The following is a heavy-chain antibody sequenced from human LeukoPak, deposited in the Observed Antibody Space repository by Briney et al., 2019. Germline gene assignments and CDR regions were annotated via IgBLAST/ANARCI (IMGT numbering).Heavy chain of an antibody. Sequence: SETLSLTCTVSGGSISSYYWSWIRQPPGKGLEWIGYIYYSGSTNYNPSLKSRVTISVDTSKNQFSLKLSSVTAADTAVYYCARGAPWYSSGWYQNWFDPWGQGTLVTVSS. CDR2: IYYSGST. CDR3: ARGAPWYSSGWYQNWFDP. CDR1: GGSISSYY. D-gene: IGHD6-19*01. J-gene: IGHJ5*02. V-gene: IGHV4-59*12.